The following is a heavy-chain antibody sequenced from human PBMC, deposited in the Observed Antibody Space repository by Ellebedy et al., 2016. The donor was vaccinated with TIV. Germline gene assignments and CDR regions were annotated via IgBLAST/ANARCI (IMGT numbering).Heavy chain of an antibody. CDR3: ARGQFYGSEITVPQVFLDS. J-gene: IGHJ5*01. CDR2: MNHRGSH. CDR1: GESFQDYY. Sequence: SETLSLTXAVYGESFQDYYWTWIRQSPGTGLQWFGEMNHRGSHDYNPSHKSRVTIEVDTSKNQFSLKLNAVTAADTAVYYCARGQFYGSEITVPQVFLDSWGHGTPVSVSA. D-gene: IGHD3-10*01. V-gene: IGHV4-34*01.